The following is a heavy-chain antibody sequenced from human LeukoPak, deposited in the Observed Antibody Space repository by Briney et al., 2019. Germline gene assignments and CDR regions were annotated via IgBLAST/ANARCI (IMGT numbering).Heavy chain of an antibody. J-gene: IGHJ4*02. V-gene: IGHV3-48*03. CDR2: ISSSGSTI. Sequence: GGSLRLSCAASGFTFSSYEMNWVRQAPGKGLEWVSYISSSGSTIYYADSVKGRFTISRDNAKNSLYLQMNSLRAEDTAVYYCARRRGYGDLDYWGQGTLVTVSS. CDR3: ARRRGYGDLDY. CDR1: GFTFSSYE. D-gene: IGHD4-17*01.